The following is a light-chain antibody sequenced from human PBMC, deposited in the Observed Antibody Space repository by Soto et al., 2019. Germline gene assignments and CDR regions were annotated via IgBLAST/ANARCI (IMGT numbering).Light chain of an antibody. CDR2: GNT. V-gene: IGLV1-40*01. CDR3: QSYDSSLSASYV. Sequence: QSVLTQPPSVSGAPGQRVTISCTGCSSNIGAGCEVHWYQHLPGKAPKLLIYGNTNRPSGVPDRFSGSKSGTSASLAITGLQAEDEVDYYCQSYDSSLSASYVFGGGTKVTAL. J-gene: IGLJ1*01. CDR1: SSNIGAGCE.